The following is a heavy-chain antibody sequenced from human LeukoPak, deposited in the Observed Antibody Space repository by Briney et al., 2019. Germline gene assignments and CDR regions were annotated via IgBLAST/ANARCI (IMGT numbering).Heavy chain of an antibody. V-gene: IGHV4-34*01. CDR2: INHSGST. CDR1: GGSFSGYY. J-gene: IGHJ5*02. CDR3: ARGLPRRFDP. Sequence: NTSETLSLTCAVYGGSFSGYYWSWIRQPPGKGLEWIGEINHSGSTNYNPSLKSRVTISVDTSKNQFSLKLSSVTAADTAVYYCARGLPRRFDPWGQGTLVTVSS.